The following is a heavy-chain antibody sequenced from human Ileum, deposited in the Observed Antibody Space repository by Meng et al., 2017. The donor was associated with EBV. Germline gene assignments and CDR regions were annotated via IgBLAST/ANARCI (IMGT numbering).Heavy chain of an antibody. CDR1: GFTFSGST. D-gene: IGHD2-15*01. J-gene: IGHJ5*02. CDR3: TRNLGYCSGGSCA. Sequence: EVQLVESGGGLVQPGGSLKLPCAAFGFTFSGSTMHWVRQASGKGLEWVGRIRNKANSYATAYAASVKGRFTISRDDSKNTAYLQMNGLKTEDTAVYYCTRNLGYCSGGSCAWGQGTLVTVSS. V-gene: IGHV3-73*02. CDR2: IRNKANSYAT.